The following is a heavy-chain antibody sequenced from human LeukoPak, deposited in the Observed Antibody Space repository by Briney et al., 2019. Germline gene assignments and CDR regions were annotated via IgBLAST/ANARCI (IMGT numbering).Heavy chain of an antibody. CDR1: GFIFSNYA. D-gene: IGHD2-15*01. CDR3: AKSRSGGGSCYNY. CDR2: ISGSDDST. Sequence: GVSLRLSCAASGFIFSNYAMSWVRQAPGKGLEWVSTISGSDDSTYYADSVRGRFTISRDNSKNTLYLQMNSLRAEDTAVYYCAKSRSGGGSCYNYWGQGTLVTVSS. V-gene: IGHV3-23*01. J-gene: IGHJ4*02.